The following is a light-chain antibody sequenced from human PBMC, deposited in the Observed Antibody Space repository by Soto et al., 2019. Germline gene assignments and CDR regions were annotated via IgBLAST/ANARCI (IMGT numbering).Light chain of an antibody. CDR3: QQSYIGLRFT. J-gene: IGKJ3*01. Sequence: DIQMTQSPSSLSASVGDRVTITCRASQSISTFLNWYQEKPGKAPKLLIYAASSLQSGVPSRFSGSGLGTGFTLTISSLQPEDFATDYCQQSYIGLRFTFGPGTRVDIK. V-gene: IGKV1-39*01. CDR1: QSISTF. CDR2: AAS.